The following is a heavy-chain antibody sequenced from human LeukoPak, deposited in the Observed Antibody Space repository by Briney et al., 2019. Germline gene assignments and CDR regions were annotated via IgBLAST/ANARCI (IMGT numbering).Heavy chain of an antibody. CDR1: GGSISSYY. CDR2: IYYSGST. V-gene: IGHV4-59*01. Sequence: SETLSLTCTVSGGSISSYYWSWIRQPPGKGLEWIGYIYYSGSTNYNPSLKSRVTISVDTSKNQFPLKLSSVTAADTALYYCASLAYYGSRSYGDYWGQGTLVTVSS. J-gene: IGHJ4*02. D-gene: IGHD3-10*01. CDR3: ASLAYYGSRSYGDY.